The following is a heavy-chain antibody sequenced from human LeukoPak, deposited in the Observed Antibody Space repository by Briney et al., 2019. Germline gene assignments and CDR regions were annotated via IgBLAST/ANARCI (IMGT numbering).Heavy chain of an antibody. Sequence: SETLSLTCTVSGGSVSSGSDCWSWIRQPPGKGLEWIGYIFYSGSTNYNPSLKSRVTISVDTSKNQFSLKLSSVTAADTAVYYCARGVAEVLWFGELLYPGNWFDPWGQGTLVTVSS. J-gene: IGHJ5*02. D-gene: IGHD3-10*01. CDR1: GGSVSSGSDC. CDR3: ARGVAEVLWFGELLYPGNWFDP. CDR2: IFYSGST. V-gene: IGHV4-61*01.